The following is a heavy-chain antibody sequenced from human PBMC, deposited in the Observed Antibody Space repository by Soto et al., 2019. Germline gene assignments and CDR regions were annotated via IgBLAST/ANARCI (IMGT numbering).Heavy chain of an antibody. J-gene: IGHJ4*02. CDR3: ALYSSSWYRDIGY. Sequence: EVQLVESGGGLVQPGGSLRLSCAASGFTVSSSYMSWVRQAPGKGLEWVSVIYSGGSTYYADSVKGRFTISRDNSKNTLYLQMNSLRAEDRAVYYCALYSSSWYRDIGYWGQGTLVTVSS. V-gene: IGHV3-66*01. CDR2: IYSGGST. CDR1: GFTVSSSY. D-gene: IGHD6-13*01.